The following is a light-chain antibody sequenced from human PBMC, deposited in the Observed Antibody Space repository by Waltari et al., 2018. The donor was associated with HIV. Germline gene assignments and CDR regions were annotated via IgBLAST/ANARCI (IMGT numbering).Light chain of an antibody. Sequence: DIQMTQSPSSLSASVGDGVTITCRASQNISSYLNWYQQKPGKAPNLLIYAASNLLSGVPSRFGGSGSGRDFSLTISNQRREDFATYYCQQSYTTSITFGQGTRLEIK. CDR3: QQSYTTSIT. CDR1: QNISSY. J-gene: IGKJ5*01. CDR2: AAS. V-gene: IGKV1-39*01.